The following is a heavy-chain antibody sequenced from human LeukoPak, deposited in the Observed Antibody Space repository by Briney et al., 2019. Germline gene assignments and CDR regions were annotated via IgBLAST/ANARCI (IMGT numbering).Heavy chain of an antibody. CDR2: ISAYNGNT. D-gene: IGHD3-10*01. J-gene: IGHJ6*04. CDR1: GYTFTTYG. V-gene: IGHV1-18*04. Sequence: ASVKVSGKASGYTFTTYGISWVRQAPGQGLEWMGWISAYNGNTNYAQKLQGRVTMTPDTSMSTAYMELRRLRSDDTDVYYCARDGSGSYYNVNYYGMDVWGKGTTVTVSS. CDR3: ARDGSGSYYNVNYYGMDV.